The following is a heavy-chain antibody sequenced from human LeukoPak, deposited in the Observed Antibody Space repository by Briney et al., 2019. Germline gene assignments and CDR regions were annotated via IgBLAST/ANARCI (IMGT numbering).Heavy chain of an antibody. J-gene: IGHJ4*02. CDR2: IYTSGST. V-gene: IGHV4-4*07. Sequence: SETLSPTCTVSGGSISSYYWSWIRQPAGKGLEWIGRIYTSGSTNYNPSLKSRVTMSVDTCKNQFSLKLSSVTAADTAVYYCARGHYDSSSDYWGQGTLVTVSS. CDR3: ARGHYDSSSDY. D-gene: IGHD3-3*01. CDR1: GGSISSYY.